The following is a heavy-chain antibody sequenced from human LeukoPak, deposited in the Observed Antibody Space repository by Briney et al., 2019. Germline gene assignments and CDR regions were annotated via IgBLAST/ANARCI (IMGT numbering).Heavy chain of an antibody. CDR2: IKSKTDGRTT. CDR3: TTDLCSGGSCYLGRPMVAFDI. CDR1: GFTFSNAW. D-gene: IGHD2-15*01. Sequence: PGGSLRLSCAASGFTFSNAWMSWVRQAPGKGLEWVGRIKSKTDGRTTDYAAPVKGRFTISRDDSKNTLYLQMNSLKTEDTAVYYCTTDLCSGGSCYLGRPMVAFDIWGQGTMVTVSS. V-gene: IGHV3-15*01. J-gene: IGHJ3*02.